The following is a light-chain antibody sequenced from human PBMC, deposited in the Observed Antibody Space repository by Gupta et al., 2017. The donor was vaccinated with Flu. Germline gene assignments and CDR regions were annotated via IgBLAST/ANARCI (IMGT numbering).Light chain of an antibody. CDR3: QQEDNSLGT. CDR2: GAS. CDR1: QSLTSRY. J-gene: IGKJ1*01. Sequence: EIVLTQSPGTLSLSSGERATLSCRASQSLTSRYLAWYQQKPGQAPRLLIYGASSRATGIPDRFSGSGSGTXFTLTIXRLEPEDFAVYYCQQEDNSLGTFGXGTKVEI. V-gene: IGKV3-20*01.